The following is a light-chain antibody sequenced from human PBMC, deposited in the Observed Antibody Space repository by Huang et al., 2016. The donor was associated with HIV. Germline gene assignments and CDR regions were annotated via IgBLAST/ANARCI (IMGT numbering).Light chain of an antibody. J-gene: IGKJ1*01. V-gene: IGKV3-15*01. CDR1: QSVNNN. CDR2: GAS. CDR3: HQYNEWPRT. Sequence: VMTQSPATLPVSPGERATLSCRARQSVNNNLAWYQKKPGQAPRLVIYGASTRATDIPARCSGSGSGTNGTLTINSLQSEDFAVYFCHQYNEWPRTFGQGTKVEVK.